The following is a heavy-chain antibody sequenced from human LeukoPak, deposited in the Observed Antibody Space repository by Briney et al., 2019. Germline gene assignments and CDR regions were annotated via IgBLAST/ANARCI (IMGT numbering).Heavy chain of an antibody. CDR2: INHSGNT. CDR3: ASLYYDILTGYHDY. D-gene: IGHD3-9*01. CDR1: GGSFSGYY. Sequence: PSETLSLTCAVYGGSFSGYYWSWIRQPPGKGLEWIGEINHSGNTKYNPSLKSRVTISVDTSKNQFSLKLSSVTAADTAVYYCASLYYDILTGYHDYWGQGTLVTVSS. J-gene: IGHJ4*02. V-gene: IGHV4-34*01.